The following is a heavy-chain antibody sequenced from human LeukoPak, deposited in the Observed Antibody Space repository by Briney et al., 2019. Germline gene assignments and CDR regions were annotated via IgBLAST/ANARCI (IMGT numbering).Heavy chain of an antibody. CDR2: INHSGST. J-gene: IGHJ2*01. CDR1: GGSFSGYY. D-gene: IGHD4-17*01. Sequence: SETLSLTCAVYGGSFSGYYWSWIRQPPGKGLEWIGEINHSGSTNYNPSLKSRVIISVDTSKNQFSLKLSSVTAADTAVYYCARRIALYYGDYGWYFDLWGRGTLVTVSS. V-gene: IGHV4-34*01. CDR3: ARRIALYYGDYGWYFDL.